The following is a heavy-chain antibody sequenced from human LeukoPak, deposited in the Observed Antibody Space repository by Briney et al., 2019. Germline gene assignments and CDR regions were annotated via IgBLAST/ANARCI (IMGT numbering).Heavy chain of an antibody. Sequence: PGGSLRLSCAASGFTFSTYAMHWVRQAPGKGLEYVSAISSNGGSTYYANSVKGRFTISRDNSKNTLYLQMGSLRAEDMAVYYCARDNLPYCGGDCYRDYWGQGTLVTVSS. CDR3: ARDNLPYCGGDCYRDY. J-gene: IGHJ4*02. CDR2: ISSNGGST. D-gene: IGHD2-21*02. CDR1: GFTFSTYA. V-gene: IGHV3-64*01.